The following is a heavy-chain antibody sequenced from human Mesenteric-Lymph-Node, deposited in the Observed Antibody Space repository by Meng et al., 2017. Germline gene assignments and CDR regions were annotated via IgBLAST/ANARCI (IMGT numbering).Heavy chain of an antibody. CDR1: GGSFTGYY. CDR2: VNHDGRA. Sequence: SETLSLTCEVSGGSFTGYYWTWIRQSPGKGLEYIGEVNHDGRATYNPSLKSRVSISLDTSKNQFSLKVTSVTATDTAMYYCARAREWLELFNAFDDWGEGTMVTVSS. J-gene: IGHJ3*01. V-gene: IGHV4-34*01. CDR3: ARAREWLELFNAFDD. D-gene: IGHD6-19*01.